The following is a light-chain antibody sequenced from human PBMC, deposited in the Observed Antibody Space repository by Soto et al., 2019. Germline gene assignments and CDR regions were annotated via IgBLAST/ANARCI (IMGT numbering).Light chain of an antibody. V-gene: IGLV3-9*01. CDR2: RDS. CDR1: NIESKH. Sequence: SYELTQPLSVSVALGQTARITCGGNNIESKHVHWYQQKPGQAPVLVIYRDSNRPSGIPERFSGSNSENTATLTISRAQAGDEDEYYCQVWDSSTVVFGGGTKVTVL. J-gene: IGLJ2*01. CDR3: QVWDSSTVV.